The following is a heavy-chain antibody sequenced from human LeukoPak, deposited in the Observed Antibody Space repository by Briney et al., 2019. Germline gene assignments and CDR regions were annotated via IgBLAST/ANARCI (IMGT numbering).Heavy chain of an antibody. Sequence: GGSLRLSCAASGFTFSSYWMHWVRQAPGKGLVWVSRINSDGSSTSYADSVKGRFTISRDNAKNTLYLQMNNLRAEDTAVYYCARAYGDLIFDYWGQGTLVTVSS. V-gene: IGHV3-74*01. D-gene: IGHD4-17*01. CDR1: GFTFSSYW. CDR3: ARAYGDLIFDY. J-gene: IGHJ4*02. CDR2: INSDGSST.